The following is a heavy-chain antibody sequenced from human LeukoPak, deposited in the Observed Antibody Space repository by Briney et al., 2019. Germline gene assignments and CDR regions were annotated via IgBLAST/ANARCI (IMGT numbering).Heavy chain of an antibody. V-gene: IGHV3-30*18. CDR3: AKEFTYYFDY. J-gene: IGHJ4*02. Sequence: GGSLRLSCAASGFXFSSYGIHWVRQAPGKGLEWVAVISYDGSNKYYADSVKGRFTISRDNSKNTLYLQMNSLRAEDTAVYYCAKEFTYYFDYWGQGTLVTVSS. D-gene: IGHD2/OR15-2a*01. CDR2: ISYDGSNK. CDR1: GFXFSSYG.